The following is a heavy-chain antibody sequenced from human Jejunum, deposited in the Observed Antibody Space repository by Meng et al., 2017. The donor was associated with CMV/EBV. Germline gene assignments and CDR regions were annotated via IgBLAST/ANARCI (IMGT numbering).Heavy chain of an antibody. CDR2: IKRDGTEK. D-gene: IGHD2-2*02. Sequence: SYWMSWVRQATGKGPEWMANIKRDGTEKYYVDSVKARFTISRDNAKDSLYLQMHSLRAEDTAMYYCARDRGCSLTSCDKGGDAFDVWGLGTMVTVSS. CDR3: ARDRGCSLTSCDKGGDAFDV. CDR1: SYW. V-gene: IGHV3-7*01. J-gene: IGHJ3*01.